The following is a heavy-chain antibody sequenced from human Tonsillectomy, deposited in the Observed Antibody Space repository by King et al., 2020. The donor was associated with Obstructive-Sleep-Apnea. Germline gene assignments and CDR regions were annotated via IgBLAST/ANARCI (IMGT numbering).Heavy chain of an antibody. Sequence: VQLVESGAEVKKPGASVTVSCKASGYTFTSYDINWVRQATGQGLEWMGWMNPNSGNTGYAQKFQGRVTMTRNTSISTAYMELSSLRSEDTAVYYCALRGYYDSSGPFDYWGQGTLVTVSS. V-gene: IGHV1-8*01. D-gene: IGHD3-22*01. CDR2: MNPNSGNT. CDR3: ALRGYYDSSGPFDY. CDR1: GYTFTSYD. J-gene: IGHJ4*02.